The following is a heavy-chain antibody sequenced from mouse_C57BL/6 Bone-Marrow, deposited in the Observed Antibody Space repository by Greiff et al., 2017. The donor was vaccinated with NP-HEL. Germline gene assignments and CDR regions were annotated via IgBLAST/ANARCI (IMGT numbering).Heavy chain of an antibody. V-gene: IGHV1-80*01. CDR2: IYPGDGDT. Sequence: QVQLQQSGAELVKPGASVKISCKASGYAFSSYWMNWVKQRPGKGLEWIGQIYPGDGDTNYNGKFKGKATLTADKSSSTAYMQLSSLTSEDSAVYFCAREGGYYDYDGDYFDDWGQGTTLTVSS. D-gene: IGHD2-4*01. CDR1: GYAFSSYW. CDR3: AREGGYYDYDGDYFDD. J-gene: IGHJ2*01.